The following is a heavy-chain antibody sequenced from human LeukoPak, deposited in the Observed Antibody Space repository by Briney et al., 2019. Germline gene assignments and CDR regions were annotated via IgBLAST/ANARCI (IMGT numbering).Heavy chain of an antibody. CDR1: GYTFTSYD. V-gene: IGHV1-8*01. J-gene: IGHJ6*03. CDR2: MNPNSGNT. D-gene: IGHD2-2*01. CDR3: ARGRNIVVVPAAKGGYYYMDV. Sequence: GASVKVSCKASGYTFTSYDINWVRQAAGQGLEWRGGMNPNSGNTGYAQKFQGRVTMTRNTSISTAYMELSSLRSEDTAVYYCARGRNIVVVPAAKGGYYYMDVWGKGTTATISS.